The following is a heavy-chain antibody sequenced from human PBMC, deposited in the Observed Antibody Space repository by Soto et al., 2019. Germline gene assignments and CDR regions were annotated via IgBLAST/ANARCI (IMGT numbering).Heavy chain of an antibody. CDR3: ALIATSGGGDAFDI. CDR2: ILSDEINK. D-gene: IGHD6-13*01. V-gene: IGHV3-30-3*01. Sequence: QVQLVESGGGVVQPGRSLRLSCAASGFTFSNYAMHWVRQAPGKGLEWVAAILSDEINKYSADSVKGRFTISRDNSKNTLYLQMNSLSPEDRGVYYCALIATSGGGDAFDIWGQGTMVTVSS. CDR1: GFTFSNYA. J-gene: IGHJ3*02.